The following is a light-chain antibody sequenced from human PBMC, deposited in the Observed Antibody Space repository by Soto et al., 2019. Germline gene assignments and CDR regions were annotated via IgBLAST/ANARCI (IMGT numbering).Light chain of an antibody. CDR2: DVS. CDR3: SSYTGSSTYVV. V-gene: IGLV2-14*01. Sequence: QSALTQPASVSGSPGQSITISCTGTSSDVGGYNYVSWYQQHPGKAPKLMIYDVSNRPSGVSNRFSGSKSGNTASLTISGLQAEDEADYYYSSYTGSSTYVVFGGGTKLTVL. CDR1: SSDVGGYNY. J-gene: IGLJ2*01.